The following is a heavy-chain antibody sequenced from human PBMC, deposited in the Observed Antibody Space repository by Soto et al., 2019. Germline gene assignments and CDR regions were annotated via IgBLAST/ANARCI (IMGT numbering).Heavy chain of an antibody. D-gene: IGHD3-10*01. CDR1: GYTFTDYY. CDR3: ARVPRGVYYGMDV. J-gene: IGHJ6*02. V-gene: IGHV1-2*04. Sequence: EASVKVSCKASGYTFTDYYMHWVRQAPGQRLEWMGWINPNSGTTNYAQKFQGWVTMTRDTSITTVYMEVSRLRSDDTAVYYCARVPRGVYYGMDVWGQGTTVTVSS. CDR2: INPNSGTT.